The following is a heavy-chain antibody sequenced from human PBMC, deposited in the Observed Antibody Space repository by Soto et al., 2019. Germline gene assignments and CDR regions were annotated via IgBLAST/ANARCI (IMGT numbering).Heavy chain of an antibody. CDR2: ISGSGGST. V-gene: IGHV3-23*01. CDR3: ARDDHMITFGGVIEQSPLDY. Sequence: HPGGSLRLSCAASGFTFSSYAMSWVRQAPGKGLEWVSAISGSGGSTYYADSVKGRFTISRDNSKNTLYLQMNSLRAEDTAVYYCARDDHMITFGGVIEQSPLDYWGQGTLVTVSS. CDR1: GFTFSSYA. D-gene: IGHD3-16*02. J-gene: IGHJ4*02.